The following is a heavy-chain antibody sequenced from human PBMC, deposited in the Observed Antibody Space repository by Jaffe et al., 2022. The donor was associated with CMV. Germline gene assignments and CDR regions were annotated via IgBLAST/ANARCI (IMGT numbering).Heavy chain of an antibody. CDR2: IDPNSGGT. Sequence: QVQLVQSGAEVKKPGASVKVSCKASGYTFTGYYMHWVRQAPGQGLEWMGWIDPNSGGTNYAQNFQGRVTMTRDTSISTAYMELNRLISDDTAVYFCMSGKPITGTTSFPGYWGQGTLVTVSS. CDR3: MSGKPITGTTSFPGY. V-gene: IGHV1-2*02. CDR1: GYTFTGYY. J-gene: IGHJ4*02. D-gene: IGHD1-7*01.